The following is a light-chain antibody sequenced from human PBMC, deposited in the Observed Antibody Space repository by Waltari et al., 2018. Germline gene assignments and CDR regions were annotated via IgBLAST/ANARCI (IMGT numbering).Light chain of an antibody. CDR3: MQGIHRPWT. CDR1: ESLVASDGNTY. CDR2: KVS. V-gene: IGKV2-30*01. Sequence: DVVMTQSPLSLSVTLGQSASISCRSSESLVASDGNTYFNWFQQRPGQSPRRLLYKVSNRDSGVPERFSGSGSGTDFTLRITRVEAEDVGVYYCMQGIHRPWTFGQGTKVEIK. J-gene: IGKJ1*01.